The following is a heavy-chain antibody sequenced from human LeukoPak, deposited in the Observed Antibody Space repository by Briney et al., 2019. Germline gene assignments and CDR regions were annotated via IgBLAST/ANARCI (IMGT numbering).Heavy chain of an antibody. CDR1: GYTFTAY. CDR3: ARGWRSGAFDI. V-gene: IGHV1-2*02. CDR2: INPSSGGT. D-gene: IGHD2-21*01. Sequence: GASVKVSCKASGYTFTAYMHWVRQAPGKGLEWRGWINPSSGGTNYAQNFQGRVTMTRDTSISTAYMELSRLTSDDTAVYYCARGWRSGAFDIWGQGTMVTVSS. J-gene: IGHJ3*02.